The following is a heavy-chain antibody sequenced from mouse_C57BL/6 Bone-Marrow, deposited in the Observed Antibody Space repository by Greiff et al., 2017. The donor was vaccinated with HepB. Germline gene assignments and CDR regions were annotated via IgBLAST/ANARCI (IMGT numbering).Heavy chain of an antibody. Sequence: EVKLLESGAELVKPGASVKLSCTASGFNIKDYYMHWVKQRTEQGLEWIGRIDPEDGETKYAPKFQGKATITADTSSNTAYLQLSSLTSEDTAVYYCAGTTVVARDYAMDYWGQGTSVTVSS. J-gene: IGHJ4*01. CDR1: GFNIKDYY. CDR2: IDPEDGET. D-gene: IGHD1-1*01. V-gene: IGHV14-2*01. CDR3: AGTTVVARDYAMDY.